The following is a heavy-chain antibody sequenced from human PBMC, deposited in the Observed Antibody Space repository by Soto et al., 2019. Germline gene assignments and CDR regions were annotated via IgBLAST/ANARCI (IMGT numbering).Heavy chain of an antibody. D-gene: IGHD6-13*01. CDR2: IYYSGST. J-gene: IGHJ5*02. Sequence: QLQLQESGPGLVKPSETLSLTCTVSGGSISSSSYYWGWIRQPPGKGLEWIGSIYYSGSTYYNPSLKSRVTISVDTSKNQFSLKLSSVTAADTAVYYCARGSSWYFWFDPWGQGTLVTVSS. CDR3: ARGSSWYFWFDP. CDR1: GGSISSSSYY. V-gene: IGHV4-39*01.